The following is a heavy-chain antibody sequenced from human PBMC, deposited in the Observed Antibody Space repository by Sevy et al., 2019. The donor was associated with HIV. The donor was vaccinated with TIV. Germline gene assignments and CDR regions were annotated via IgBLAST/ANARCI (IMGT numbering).Heavy chain of an antibody. CDR2: INHSGST. J-gene: IGHJ6*02. CDR3: ARAAAMVRGAVLGMDV. CDR1: GGSFSGYY. D-gene: IGHD3-10*01. V-gene: IGHV4-34*01. Sequence: SETLSLTCAVYGGSFSGYYWSWIRQPPGKGLEWIGEINHSGSTNYNPSLKSRVTISVDTSKNQFSLKLSSVTAADTVVYYCARAAAMVRGAVLGMDVWGQGTTVTVSS.